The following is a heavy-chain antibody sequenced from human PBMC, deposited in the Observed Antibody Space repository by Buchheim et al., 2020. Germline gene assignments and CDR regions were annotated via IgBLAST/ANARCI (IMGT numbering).Heavy chain of an antibody. CDR1: GFTFSSYG. D-gene: IGHD2-2*01. J-gene: IGHJ4*02. Sequence: VQLVESGGGVVQPGRSLRLSCAASGFTFSSYGMHWVRQAPGKGLEWVSAISGSGGRTYYADSVKGRFTISRDNSKNTLYLQVNSLRADDTAVYHCAKGGVVAANPLDYWGQGTL. CDR2: ISGSGGRT. V-gene: IGHV3-23*04. CDR3: AKGGVVAANPLDY.